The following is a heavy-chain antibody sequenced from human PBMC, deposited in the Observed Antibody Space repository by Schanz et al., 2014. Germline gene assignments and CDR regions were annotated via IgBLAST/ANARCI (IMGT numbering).Heavy chain of an antibody. CDR3: AKYRYSVFDFDY. V-gene: IGHV3-11*05. D-gene: IGHD3-16*02. J-gene: IGHJ4*02. CDR1: GFTFTDYY. CDR2: ISHNTFYT. Sequence: QVQLVESGGGLVKPGGSLRLSCAASGFTFTDYYISWIRQAPGMGLEWVSYISHNTFYTDYADSVKGRFTISRDNAKNSLYLQMNSLRAEDTAVYYCAKYRYSVFDFDYWGQGTLVTVSS.